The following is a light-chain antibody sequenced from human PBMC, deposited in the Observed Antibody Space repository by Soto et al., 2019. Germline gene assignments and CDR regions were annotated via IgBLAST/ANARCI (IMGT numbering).Light chain of an antibody. CDR2: DAF. V-gene: IGKV3-11*01. CDR1: EILYNF. J-gene: IGKJ4*01. Sequence: DIVLTQSPATLSFSPWERATLCFMASEILYNFLAWYQHRPGQVPRLLISDAFNRAPGVPARFNGSGSGTDFTLTISSLEPEDFAVYYCQHRTKWPLTFGGGTKVDI. CDR3: QHRTKWPLT.